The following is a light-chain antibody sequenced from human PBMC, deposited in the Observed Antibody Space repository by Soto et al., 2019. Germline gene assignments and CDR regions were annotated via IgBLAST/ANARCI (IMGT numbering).Light chain of an antibody. V-gene: IGKV3-20*01. CDR2: SAS. J-gene: IGKJ1*01. CDR1: QNLGTLY. Sequence: EIVLTQSPGTLSLSPGERGTLSCRASQNLGTLYLAWFQQKSGQAPRLLIYSASRRATGIPDRFTGSGSGTDFPLTINRVEREDFAEYFCQQYAGSPRTVGQGTKV. CDR3: QQYAGSPRT.